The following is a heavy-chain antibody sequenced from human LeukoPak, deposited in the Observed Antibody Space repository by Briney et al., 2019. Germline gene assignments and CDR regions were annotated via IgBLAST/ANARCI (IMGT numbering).Heavy chain of an antibody. Sequence: GGPLRLPCAASGFTFSDFYMSWLRPAPGKGLEGGVYISSRSSYTNCADSVKSRCTSSRDNAKNSLYLQMNSLRAEDTAVYYCARDSSGYYCDYGGQGTLVTVSS. D-gene: IGHD3-22*01. CDR3: ARDSSGYYCDY. CDR2: ISSRSSYT. J-gene: IGHJ4*02. CDR1: GFTFSDFY. V-gene: IGHV3-11*06.